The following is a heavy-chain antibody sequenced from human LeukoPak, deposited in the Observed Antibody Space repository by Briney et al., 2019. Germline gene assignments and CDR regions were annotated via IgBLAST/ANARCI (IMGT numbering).Heavy chain of an antibody. CDR2: ISYDGSNK. CDR3: ARKAHGGRVWGSSRTGDAFDI. Sequence: GGSLRLSCGASGITFSSYGMHWVRQAPGKGLEWVASISYDGSNKYYADSVKGRFTISRDNSKNTLFLQMNSLRAEDTAVYYCARKAHGGRVWGSSRTGDAFDIWGQGTMVTVSS. D-gene: IGHD3-16*02. J-gene: IGHJ3*02. CDR1: GITFSSYG. V-gene: IGHV3-30*03.